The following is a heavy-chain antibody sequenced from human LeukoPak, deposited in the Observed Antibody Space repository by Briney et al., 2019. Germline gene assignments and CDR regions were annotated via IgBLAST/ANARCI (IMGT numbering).Heavy chain of an antibody. CDR2: IYYSGST. Sequence: SETLSLTCTVSGGSISSYYWSWIRQPPGKGLEWIGYIYYSGSTNYNPSLKSRVTISVDTSKNQFSLKLSSVTAADTAVYYCARVRGYYYDSSGYIAFDIWGQGTMVTVSS. CDR1: GGSISSYY. D-gene: IGHD3-22*01. J-gene: IGHJ3*02. V-gene: IGHV4-59*01. CDR3: ARVRGYYYDSSGYIAFDI.